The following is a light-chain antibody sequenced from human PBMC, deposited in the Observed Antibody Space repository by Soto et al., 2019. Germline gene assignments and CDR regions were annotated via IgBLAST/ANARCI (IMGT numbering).Light chain of an antibody. CDR3: LQHKSYPRT. V-gene: IGKV1-17*03. J-gene: IGKJ1*01. CDR2: SAT. CDR1: QDISNF. Sequence: DIQMNQSPSDMSASVGDRVTITCRASQDISNFLVWFQQRPGKVTKRLIYSATRLECGVPSRFSGSGSGTEFTLTISSLQPEDFASYYCLQHKSYPRTFGQGTKVEIK.